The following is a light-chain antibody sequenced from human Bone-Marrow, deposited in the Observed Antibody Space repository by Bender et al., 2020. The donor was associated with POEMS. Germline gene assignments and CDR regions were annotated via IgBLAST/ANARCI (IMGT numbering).Light chain of an antibody. V-gene: IGLV2-14*02. CDR1: TNDVGTYNR. CDR2: EVS. CDR3: SSYTYHSTVV. J-gene: IGLJ2*01. Sequence: QSALTQPASVSASPGRSITISCTGTTNDVGTYNRVSWYQQHPGKAPKLLIYEVSNRPSGVFNRFSGSKSGNTASLTISGLHSEDEADYYCSSYTYHSTVVFGGGTKLTVL.